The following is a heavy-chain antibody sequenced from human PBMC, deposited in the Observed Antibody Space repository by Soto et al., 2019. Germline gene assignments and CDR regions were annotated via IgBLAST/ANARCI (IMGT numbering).Heavy chain of an antibody. V-gene: IGHV3-23*01. CDR1: GFTFSSYA. D-gene: IGHD2-2*01. CDR3: ARDIVVVPAASWDRYFDY. J-gene: IGHJ4*02. CDR2: ISGSGGST. Sequence: GGSLRLSCAASGFTFSSYAMSWVRQAPGKGLEWVSAISGSGGSTYYADSVKGRFTISRDNSKNTLYLQMNSLRAEDTAVYYCARDIVVVPAASWDRYFDYWGQGTLVTVSS.